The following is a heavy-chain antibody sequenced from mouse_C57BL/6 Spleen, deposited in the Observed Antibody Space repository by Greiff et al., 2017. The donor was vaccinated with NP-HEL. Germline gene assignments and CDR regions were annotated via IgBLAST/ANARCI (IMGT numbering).Heavy chain of an antibody. J-gene: IGHJ2*01. CDR1: GYSFTDYN. V-gene: IGHV1-39*01. D-gene: IGHD3-3*01. CDR2: INPNYGTT. CDR3: ASGTNFYFDY. Sequence: VQLQQSGPELVKPGASVKISCKASGYSFTDYNMNWVKQSNGKSLEWIGVINPNYGTTNYNGKFKGKATLTADKSSSTAYMQLSSLTSEDSAVYFCASGTNFYFDYWGQGTTLTVSS.